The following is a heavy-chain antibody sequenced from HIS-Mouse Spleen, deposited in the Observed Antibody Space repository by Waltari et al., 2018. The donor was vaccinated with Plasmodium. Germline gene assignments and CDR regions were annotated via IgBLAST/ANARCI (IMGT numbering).Heavy chain of an antibody. D-gene: IGHD6-13*01. V-gene: IGHV3-7*01. CDR3: ASSWYWYFDL. CDR2: IKQDGSEK. CDR1: GFTFSSNW. J-gene: IGHJ2*01. Sequence: EVQLVESGGGLVQPGGSLRLSCAASGFTFSSNWMSWVRPAPGKGLVWVANIKQDGSEKYYVDSVKGRFTISRDNAKNSLYLQMNSLRAEDTAVYYCASSWYWYFDLWGRGTLVTVSS.